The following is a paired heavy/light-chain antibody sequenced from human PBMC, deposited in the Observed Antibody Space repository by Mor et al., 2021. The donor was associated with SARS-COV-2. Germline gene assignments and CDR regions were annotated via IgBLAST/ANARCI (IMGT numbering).Light chain of an antibody. J-gene: IGKJ4*01. CDR3: QQYHSVPLT. CDR2: GAS. CDR1: PSLFDRSTNKNP. V-gene: IGKV4-1*01. Sequence: DFVMTQSPDSLAVSLGERATINCKSSPSLFDRSTNKNPLAWYQHRPGQPPKVLIYGASIRESGVSGRFVGSGSGTDFTLTINNLQAEDVAVYYCQQYHSVPLTFGGGTKVEIK.
Heavy chain of an antibody. CDR1: GDSVSDHNAA. V-gene: IGHV6-1*01. J-gene: IGHJ4*02. D-gene: IGHD5-12*01. Sequence: VQPLQSGPRLVKPSQTLSLTCAISGDSVSDHNAAWNWIRQSPSRGLEWLGRTYYRSDWHNDYGVSVRGRIRITADESKNQFSLQLSSVTPEDTAVYYCAGGYYFPHWGQGILVTVSS. CDR2: TYYRSDWHN. CDR3: AGGYYFPH.